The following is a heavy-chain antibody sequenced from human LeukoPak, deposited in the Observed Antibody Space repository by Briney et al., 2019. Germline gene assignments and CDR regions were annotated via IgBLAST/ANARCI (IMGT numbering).Heavy chain of an antibody. D-gene: IGHD5-18*01. V-gene: IGHV4-59*01. CDR1: GGSISSYY. Sequence: TSETLSLTCTVSGGSISSYYWSWIRQPPGKGLEWIGYIYYSGNTNYNPSLKSRVTISVDTSKNQFSLKLSSVTAADTAVYYCARSGYSYGFDYWGQGTLVTVSS. CDR2: IYYSGNT. J-gene: IGHJ4*02. CDR3: ARSGYSYGFDY.